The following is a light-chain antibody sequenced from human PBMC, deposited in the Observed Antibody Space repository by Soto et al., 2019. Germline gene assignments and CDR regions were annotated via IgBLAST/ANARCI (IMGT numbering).Light chain of an antibody. V-gene: IGKV1-39*01. Sequence: DIQMTQSPTSLSASVGDRVTITCRASQSIKTYLNWYQHKPGKAPHLLIFSSSHLQSGVPSRFSGSGTGTEFTLTISTRQPEDFATYYCQQSYSVPWTFGQGTKVDIK. CDR1: QSIKTY. CDR2: SSS. CDR3: QQSYSVPWT. J-gene: IGKJ1*01.